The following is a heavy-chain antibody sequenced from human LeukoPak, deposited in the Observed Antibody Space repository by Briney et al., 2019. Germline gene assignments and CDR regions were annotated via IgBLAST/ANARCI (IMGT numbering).Heavy chain of an antibody. CDR1: GFTFSSYA. CDR2: ISYDGSNK. CDR3: ARDGMWYSYGFFDY. D-gene: IGHD5-18*01. J-gene: IGHJ4*02. Sequence: PGRSLRLSCAASGFTFSSYAMHWVRQAPGKGLEWVAVISYDGSNKYYADSVKGRFTISRDNSKNTLYLQMNSLRAEDTAVYYCARDGMWYSYGFFDYWGQGTLVTVSS. V-gene: IGHV3-30*01.